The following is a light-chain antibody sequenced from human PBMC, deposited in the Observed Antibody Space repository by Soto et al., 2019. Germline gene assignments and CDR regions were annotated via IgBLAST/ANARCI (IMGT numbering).Light chain of an antibody. CDR1: QNINTW. CDR2: QAS. CDR3: QQYDSISVVT. V-gene: IGKV1-5*03. Sequence: DVQMTQSPSTLSASVGDRVTITCRASQNINTWLAWYQQKPGKAPKVLIYQASTLENGVPSRFSGSGSGTEFTLTISSLQPDDFADYYCQQYDSISVVTFGQGTKVEIK. J-gene: IGKJ1*01.